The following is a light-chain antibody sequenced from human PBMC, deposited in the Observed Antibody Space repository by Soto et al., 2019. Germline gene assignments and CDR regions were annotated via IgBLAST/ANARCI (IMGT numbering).Light chain of an antibody. CDR2: DVS. CDR1: SSDVGGYNY. J-gene: IGLJ1*01. V-gene: IGLV2-11*01. Sequence: QCALTQPRSVSGSPGQSVTISCTGTSSDVGGYNYVSWYQQHPGKAPKLMIYDVSKRPSGVPDRFSGSKSGNTASLTISGLQAEDEADYYCCSYAGSRYVFGTGTKLTVL. CDR3: CSYAGSRYV.